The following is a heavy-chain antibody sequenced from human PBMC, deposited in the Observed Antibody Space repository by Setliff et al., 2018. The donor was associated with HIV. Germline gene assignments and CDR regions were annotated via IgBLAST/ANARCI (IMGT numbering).Heavy chain of an antibody. CDR1: GYTFTSYD. Sequence: ASVKVSCKASGYTFTSYDINWVRQATGQGLEWMGWMNPNSGNTSYAQKFQGRVTMTRETSTSTAYMELSSLRSEDTAVYFCARERYCSDGSCYSKLSWFDPWGQGTLVTVSS. D-gene: IGHD2-15*01. CDR2: MNPNSGNT. V-gene: IGHV1-8*02. CDR3: ARERYCSDGSCYSKLSWFDP. J-gene: IGHJ5*02.